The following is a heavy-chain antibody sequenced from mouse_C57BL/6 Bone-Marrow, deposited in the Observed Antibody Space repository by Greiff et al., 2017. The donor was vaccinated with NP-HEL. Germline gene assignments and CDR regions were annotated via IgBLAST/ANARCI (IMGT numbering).Heavy chain of an antibody. CDR1: GYTFTSYT. CDR2: INPSSGYT. D-gene: IGHD2-4*01. J-gene: IGHJ4*01. Sequence: QVQLKESGAELARPGASVKMSCKASGYTFTSYTMHWVKQRPGQGLEWIGYINPSSGYTKYNQKFKDKATLTADKSSSTAYMQLSSLTSEDSAVYYCARGRLRRDYYAMDYWGQGTSVTVSS. V-gene: IGHV1-4*01. CDR3: ARGRLRRDYYAMDY.